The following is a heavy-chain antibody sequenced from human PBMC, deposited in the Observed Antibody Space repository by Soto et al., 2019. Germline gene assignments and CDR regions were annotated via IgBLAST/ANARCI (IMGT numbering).Heavy chain of an antibody. CDR2: IYYSGST. CDR1: GGSISSSSYY. J-gene: IGHJ4*02. Sequence: SETLSLTCTVSGGSISSSSYYWGWIRQPPGKGLEWIGSIYYSGSTYYNPSLKSRVTISVDTSKNQFSLKLSSVTAADTAVYYCASFVPAANASGERIQLWSFDYWGQGTLVTVSS. CDR3: ASFVPAANASGERIQLWSFDY. D-gene: IGHD5-18*01. V-gene: IGHV4-39*01.